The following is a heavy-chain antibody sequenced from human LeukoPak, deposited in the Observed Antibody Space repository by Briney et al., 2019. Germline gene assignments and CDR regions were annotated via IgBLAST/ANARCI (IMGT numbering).Heavy chain of an antibody. J-gene: IGHJ5*02. CDR3: AKVQRGSGGYDFNWFDP. V-gene: IGHV3-43*02. Sequence: GGSLRLSCAASGFTFDDYAMHWVRQAPGKGLEWVSLISGDGRSTYYADSVQGRFTISRDNSKNSLFLQMNSLRTDDTALYYCAKVQRGSGGYDFNWFDPWGQGTLVAVSS. CDR1: GFTFDDYA. CDR2: ISGDGRST. D-gene: IGHD5-12*01.